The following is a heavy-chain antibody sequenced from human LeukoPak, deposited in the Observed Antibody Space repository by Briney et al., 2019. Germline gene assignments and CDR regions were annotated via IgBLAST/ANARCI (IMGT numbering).Heavy chain of an antibody. Sequence: ASVKVSCKVSGYTLTELSMHWVRQAPGKGLEWMGGFDPEDGETIYAQKFQGRVTMTEDTSTDTAYMELSSLRSEDTAVYYCATVKYYYDSSANLHWFDPWGQGTLVTVSS. CDR3: ATVKYYYDSSANLHWFDP. CDR2: FDPEDGET. CDR1: GYTLTELS. V-gene: IGHV1-24*01. J-gene: IGHJ5*02. D-gene: IGHD3-22*01.